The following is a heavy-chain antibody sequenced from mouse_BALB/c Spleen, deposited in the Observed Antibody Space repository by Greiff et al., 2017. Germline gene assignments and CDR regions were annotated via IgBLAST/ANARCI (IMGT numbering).Heavy chain of an antibody. D-gene: IGHD2-4*01. CDR1: GYTFSSYW. V-gene: IGHV1-9*01. CDR3: ARDGYDCDGRFSWLAY. Sequence: QVQLQQSGAELMKPGASVKISCKATGYTFSSYWIEWVKQRPGHGLEWIGEILPGSGSTNYTEKFKGKATFTADTSSNTAYMQLSSLTSEDSAVYYCARDGYDCDGRFSWLAYWGQGTLVTVSA. J-gene: IGHJ3*01. CDR2: ILPGSGST.